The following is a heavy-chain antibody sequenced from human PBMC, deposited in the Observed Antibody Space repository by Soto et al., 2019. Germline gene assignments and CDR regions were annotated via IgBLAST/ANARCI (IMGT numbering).Heavy chain of an antibody. Sequence: SETLSLTCTVSGXSISSGGYYWNWIRQHPGKGLEWIGYIYYIGSTYHNPSLKSRVTISLDTSKNQFSLKLSSVTAADTAVYYCARSVFPWGQGTLVTVSS. J-gene: IGHJ5*02. CDR1: GXSISSGGYY. CDR2: IYYIGST. CDR3: ARSVFP. V-gene: IGHV4-31*03.